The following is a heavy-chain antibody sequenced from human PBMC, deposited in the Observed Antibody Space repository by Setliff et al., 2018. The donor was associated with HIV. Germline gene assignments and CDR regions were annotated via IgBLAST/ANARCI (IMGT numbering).Heavy chain of an antibody. J-gene: IGHJ5*02. V-gene: IGHV3-7*03. D-gene: IGHD3-16*01. Sequence: QPGGSLRLSCAASGFTFSNYWMDWVRQAPGKGLEWVATIKQDGSEIYYMDSVKGRFTISRDNARTSLFLEMRSLRDEDTAVYSCANLWELGAWGQGTLVTVSS. CDR3: ANLWELGA. CDR2: IKQDGSEI. CDR1: GFTFSNYW.